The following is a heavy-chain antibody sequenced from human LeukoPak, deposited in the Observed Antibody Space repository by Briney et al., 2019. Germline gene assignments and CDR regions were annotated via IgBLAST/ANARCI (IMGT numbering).Heavy chain of an antibody. V-gene: IGHV3-21*01. CDR1: GFTLSSYG. CDR2: ISSSSSYI. D-gene: IGHD3-22*01. J-gene: IGHJ4*02. CDR3: VRDYKYYFDTSGYYDTFDY. Sequence: GGSLRLSCAASGFTLSSYGMKWVRQAPGKGLQWISSISSSSSYIYYADSVKGRFTISRDNAKKSLYLQMNSLRAEDTAVYYCVRDYKYYFDTSGYYDTFDYWGQGTLVTVSS.